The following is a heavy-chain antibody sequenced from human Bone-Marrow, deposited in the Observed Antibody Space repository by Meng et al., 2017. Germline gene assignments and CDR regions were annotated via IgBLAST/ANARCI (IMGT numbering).Heavy chain of an antibody. CDR1: GGSISSGGYY. J-gene: IGHJ4*02. V-gene: IGHV4-31*02. D-gene: IGHD5-12*01. CDR3: ARDSGYSGYDSGSYFDY. CDR2: IYYSGST. Sequence: SCTVSGGSISSGGYYWSWIRQHPGKGLEWIGYIYYSGSTYYNPSLKSRVTISVDTSKNQFSLKLSSVTAADTAVYYCARDSGYSGYDSGSYFDYWGQGTLVTVYS.